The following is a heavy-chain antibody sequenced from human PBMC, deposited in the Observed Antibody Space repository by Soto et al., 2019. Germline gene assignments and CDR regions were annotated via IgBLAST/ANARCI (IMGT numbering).Heavy chain of an antibody. CDR3: ASEDYGDYLLIDY. V-gene: IGHV3-30-3*01. Sequence: QVQLVESGGGVVLAGRSLRLSCAAFGFTFSSYAMHWVRQAPGKGLEWVAVISYDGSNKYYADSVKGRFTISRDNSKNTLYLQMYSLRAEDTAVYYCASEDYGDYLLIDYWGQGTLVTVSS. D-gene: IGHD4-17*01. CDR2: ISYDGSNK. J-gene: IGHJ4*02. CDR1: GFTFSSYA.